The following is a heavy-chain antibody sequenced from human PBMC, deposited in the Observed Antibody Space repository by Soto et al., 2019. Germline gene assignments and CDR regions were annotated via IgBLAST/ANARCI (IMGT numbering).Heavy chain of an antibody. CDR1: GYTFTSYG. Sequence: ASVKVSCKASGYTFTSYGISWVRQAPGQGLEWMGWISAYNGNTNYAQKLQGRVTMTTDTSTSTAYMELRSLRSDDTAVYNCARDEDCSGGSCDYGLDHYCMDVCGQATSVTVSS. CDR3: ARDEDCSGGSCDYGLDHYCMDV. J-gene: IGHJ6*02. CDR2: ISAYNGNT. V-gene: IGHV1-18*04. D-gene: IGHD2-15*01.